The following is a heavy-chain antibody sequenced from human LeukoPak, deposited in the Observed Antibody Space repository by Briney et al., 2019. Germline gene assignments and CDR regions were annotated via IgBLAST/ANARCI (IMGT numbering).Heavy chain of an antibody. CDR2: IYYSGST. Sequence: SETLSLTCTVSGGSISSYYWSRIRQPPGKGLEWIGYIYYSGSTNYNPSLKSRVTISVDTSKNQFSLKLSSVTAADTAVYYCARHGYYDFWSGYYYFDYWGQGTLVTVSS. CDR3: ARHGYYDFWSGYYYFDY. D-gene: IGHD3-3*01. CDR1: GGSISSYY. V-gene: IGHV4-59*08. J-gene: IGHJ4*02.